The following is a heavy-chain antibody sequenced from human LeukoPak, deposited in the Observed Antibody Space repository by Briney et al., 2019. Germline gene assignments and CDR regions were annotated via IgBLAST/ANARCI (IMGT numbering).Heavy chain of an antibody. CDR2: INPDGNEK. CDR1: GLTFTDFW. Sequence: PGGSLRLSCAASGLTFTDFWMNWVRLARGRELEWLANINPDGNEKYYVDSVKGRFAMSRDNAKNEVYLEMNSLRAEDTGVYYCSGRDSSRSPRAYWGQGTLVSVSS. V-gene: IGHV3-7*01. CDR3: SGRDSSRSPRAY. D-gene: IGHD6-13*01. J-gene: IGHJ4*02.